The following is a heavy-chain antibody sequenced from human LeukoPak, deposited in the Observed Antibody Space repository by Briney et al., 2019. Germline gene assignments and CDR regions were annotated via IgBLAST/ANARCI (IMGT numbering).Heavy chain of an antibody. CDR1: GGSISSYY. V-gene: IGHV4-59*08. D-gene: IGHD2-15*01. J-gene: IGHJ4*02. CDR2: IYYSGST. Sequence: SETLSLTCTVSGGSISSYYWSWIRQPPGEGLEWIGYIYYSGSTNYNPSLKSRVTISVDTSKNQFSLKLSSVTAADTAVYYCARHEGYCSGGSCFQFDYWGQGTLVTVSS. CDR3: ARHEGYCSGGSCFQFDY.